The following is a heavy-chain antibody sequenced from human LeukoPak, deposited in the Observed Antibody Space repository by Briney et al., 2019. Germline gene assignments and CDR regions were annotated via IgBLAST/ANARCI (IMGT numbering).Heavy chain of an antibody. D-gene: IGHD3-3*02. CDR2: IGGDGAT. CDR1: GFSFCPNA. V-gene: IGHV3-23*01. Sequence: GGSLRLSCAASGFSFCPNAMSWVRQAPGKGLEWVSGIGGDGATHYTGSVKGRFPISRDNSKNTLYLQMNRLRAEDTAIYYCAKDLHYWSGIDYWGQGTLVTVSS. J-gene: IGHJ4*02. CDR3: AKDLHYWSGIDY.